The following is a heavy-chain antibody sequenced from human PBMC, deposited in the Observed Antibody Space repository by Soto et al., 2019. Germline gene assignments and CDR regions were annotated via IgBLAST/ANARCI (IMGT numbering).Heavy chain of an antibody. CDR1: GGTFSSYA. J-gene: IGHJ6*02. D-gene: IGHD3-22*01. V-gene: IGHV1-69*13. CDR2: IIPIFGTA. Sequence: SVKVSCKASGGTFSSYAISWVRQAPGQGLEWMGGIIPIFGTANYAQKFQGRVTITADESTSTAYMELSSLRSEDTAVYYCARAASGIEYYYDSSGYYYYYGMDVWGQGTTVTVSS. CDR3: ARAASGIEYYYDSSGYYYYYGMDV.